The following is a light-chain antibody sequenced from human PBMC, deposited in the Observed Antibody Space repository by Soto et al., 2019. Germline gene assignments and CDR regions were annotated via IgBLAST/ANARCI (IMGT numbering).Light chain of an antibody. CDR3: QQLNIFPPLFT. V-gene: IGKV1-9*01. J-gene: IGKJ3*01. CDR1: QGIRSY. Sequence: DIHLTQSPSSLSASVGDRVTITCRASQGIRSYLAWYQQRPGKAPELLIYGASTLRTGVASRFSGSGSGTEFTLTISSLQPEDFATYFCQQLNIFPPLFTFGPGTKVDIK. CDR2: GAS.